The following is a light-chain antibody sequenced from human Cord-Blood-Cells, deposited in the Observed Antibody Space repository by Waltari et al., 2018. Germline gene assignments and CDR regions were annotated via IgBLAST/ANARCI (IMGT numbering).Light chain of an antibody. CDR3: QQYNSYSWT. Sequence: DLQMTQSPSTLSASVGDRVTITCRASQSISSWLAWYQQKPGKATKLLIYVGSSLESGVPARFSGSESGTEFALTISSLQPDDFATYYCQQYNSYSWTFGQGPKVEIK. CDR2: VGS. J-gene: IGKJ1*01. CDR1: QSISSW. V-gene: IGKV1-5*01.